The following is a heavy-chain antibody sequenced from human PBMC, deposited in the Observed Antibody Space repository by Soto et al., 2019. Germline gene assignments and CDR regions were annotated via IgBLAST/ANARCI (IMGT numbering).Heavy chain of an antibody. V-gene: IGHV3-21*01. CDR2: ISSSRIYI. J-gene: IGHJ4*02. Sequence: EVQLVESGGGLVRPGGSLRLSCAASGFTFSSYNMNWVRQAPGKGLEWVSTISSSRIYIYYATSLKGRFTISRDHAKTTRYLQLSSLRGEVRTAYYCARGWPREPWRQWGQGALATVSS. CDR1: GFTFSSYN. CDR3: ARGWPREPWRQ. D-gene: IGHD5-12*01.